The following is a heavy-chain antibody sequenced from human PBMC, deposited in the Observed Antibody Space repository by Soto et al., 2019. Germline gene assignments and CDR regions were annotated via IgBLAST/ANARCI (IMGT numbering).Heavy chain of an antibody. D-gene: IGHD3-10*01. V-gene: IGHV4-31*03. CDR3: ARVGITMVRGVIFGRMLFPASYGMDV. J-gene: IGHJ6*02. Sequence: PSETQSLICNVSGGSISSGGYYWSWIRQHPGKGLEWIGYIYYSGSTYYNPSLKSRVTISVDTSKNQFSLKLSSVTAADTAVYYCARVGITMVRGVIFGRMLFPASYGMDVWVYGTTVTDS. CDR2: IYYSGST. CDR1: GGSISSGGYY.